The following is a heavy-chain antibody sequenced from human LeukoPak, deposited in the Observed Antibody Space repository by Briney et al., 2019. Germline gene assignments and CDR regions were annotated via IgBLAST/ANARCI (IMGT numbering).Heavy chain of an antibody. V-gene: IGHV4-34*01. CDR3: ARMYYYDSSGYYYSPYFDY. Sequence: PSETLSLTCAVYGRSFRGYYWSWIRQPPGKGLEWIGEINHSGSTNYNPSLKSRVTISVDTSKNQFSLKLSSVTAADTAVYYCARMYYYDSSGYYYSPYFDYWGQGTLVTVSS. CDR2: INHSGST. J-gene: IGHJ4*02. CDR1: GRSFRGYY. D-gene: IGHD3-22*01.